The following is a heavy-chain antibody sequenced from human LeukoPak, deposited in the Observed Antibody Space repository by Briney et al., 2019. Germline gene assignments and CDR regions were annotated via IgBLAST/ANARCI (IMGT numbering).Heavy chain of an antibody. CDR3: VKSETKAVSGILRYQYYGMDV. J-gene: IGHJ6*02. V-gene: IGHV3-23*01. Sequence: GGSLRLSCAASGFTFSNYGMTWVRQAPGKGLEWVSVISDSGGATYYANSVKGRFTISRDNSENTLFLQMNSLRVEDTAVYHCVKSETKAVSGILRYQYYGMDVWGQGTTVTVSS. CDR2: ISDSGGAT. CDR1: GFTFSNYG. D-gene: IGHD1-1*01.